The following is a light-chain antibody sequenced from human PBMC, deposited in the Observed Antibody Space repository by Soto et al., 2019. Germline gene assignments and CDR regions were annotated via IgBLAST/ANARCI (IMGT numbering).Light chain of an antibody. CDR1: QSVKNNY. CDR3: HQYGTTPLT. CDR2: DAS. Sequence: EIVLTQSPGTLSLSPGERATLSCRASQSVKNNYLAWYQHKPGQAPRLLMYDASSRATGIPDRFTGSGSGTDFTLTISRLEPEDFAVYYCHQYGTTPLTFGGGTKVEIK. J-gene: IGKJ4*02. V-gene: IGKV3-20*01.